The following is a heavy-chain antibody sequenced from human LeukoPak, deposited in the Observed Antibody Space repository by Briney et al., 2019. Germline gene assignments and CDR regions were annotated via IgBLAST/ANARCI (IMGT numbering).Heavy chain of an antibody. V-gene: IGHV3-74*01. CDR1: GFTFSSYW. CDR2: INSDGRST. J-gene: IGHJ4*02. Sequence: GGSLRPSCAASGFTFSSYWMHWVRQAPGKGLVWVSHINSDGRSTSYADSVKGRFTISRDNSKNTLYLQMNSLKTDDTAVYYCANYGDYQYFDYWGQGTPVTVSS. D-gene: IGHD4-17*01. CDR3: ANYGDYQYFDY.